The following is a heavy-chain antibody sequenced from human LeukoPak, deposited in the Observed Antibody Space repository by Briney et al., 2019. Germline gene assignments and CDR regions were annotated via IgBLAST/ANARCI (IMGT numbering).Heavy chain of an antibody. CDR3: TRPYGSGSYHWFDP. CDR2: IRSKAYGGTT. D-gene: IGHD3-10*01. Sequence: GGSLRLSCTASGFTFGDYAMSWVCQAPGKGLEWVGFIRSKAYGGTTEYAASVKGRFTISRDDSKSIAYLQMNSLKTEDTAVYYCTRPYGSGSYHWFDPWGQGTLVTVSS. J-gene: IGHJ5*02. V-gene: IGHV3-49*04. CDR1: GFTFGDYA.